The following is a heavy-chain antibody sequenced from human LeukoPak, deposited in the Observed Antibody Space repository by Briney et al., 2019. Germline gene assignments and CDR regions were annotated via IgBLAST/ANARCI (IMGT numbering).Heavy chain of an antibody. J-gene: IGHJ4*02. CDR1: GFTFRSYW. V-gene: IGHV3-7*01. CDR3: ARDRIWFGEFTYFDY. D-gene: IGHD3-10*01. Sequence: AGGSLRLSYAASGFTFRSYWMSWARQAPGKGLEWVANIKQDGSEKYYVDSVKGRFTISRNNAKNSLYLQMNSLRAEDTAVYYCARDRIWFGEFTYFDYWGQGTLVTVSS. CDR2: IKQDGSEK.